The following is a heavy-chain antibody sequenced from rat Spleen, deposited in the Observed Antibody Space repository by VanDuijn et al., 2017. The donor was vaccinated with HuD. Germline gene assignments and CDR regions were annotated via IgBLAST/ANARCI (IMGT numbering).Heavy chain of an antibody. J-gene: IGHJ2*01. CDR3: ARRHFGYTDYFDY. Sequence: EVQLVESGGGAVQPGRSLKLSCAASGFTFSNYGMAWVRQAPTKGLEWVATLSYDGTTTYYRDSVKGRFTISRDVAKSTLFLQMVSLRSEDTATYYCARRHFGYTDYFDYWGQGVMVTVSS. CDR2: LSYDGTTT. V-gene: IGHV5-29*01. CDR1: GFTFSNYG. D-gene: IGHD1-4*01.